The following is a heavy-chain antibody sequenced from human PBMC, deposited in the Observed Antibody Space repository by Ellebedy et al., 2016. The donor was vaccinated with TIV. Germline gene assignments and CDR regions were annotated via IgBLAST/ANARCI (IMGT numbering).Heavy chain of an antibody. V-gene: IGHV3-53*01. Sequence: GESLKISCAASGFAVNSYYITWARQAPGKGLDWVSVIFTSDITSYADSVRGRFTISRDTYKYTVSLQMNSLRVEDTAIYYCAVVDFCWGQGTLVTVSS. J-gene: IGHJ4*02. D-gene: IGHD2-15*01. CDR1: GFAVNSYY. CDR2: IFTSDIT. CDR3: AVVDFC.